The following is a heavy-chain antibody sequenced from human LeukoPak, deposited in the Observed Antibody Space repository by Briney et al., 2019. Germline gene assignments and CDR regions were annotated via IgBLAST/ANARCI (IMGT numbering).Heavy chain of an antibody. CDR3: ATAPPGGRGWHPYGY. Sequence: GASVKVSCKVSGYSLSELSMHWVRQAPGKGLEWMGGFDPEDGETIYAQKFQGRVTMTEDTSTDTAYMELSSLRSEDTAVYYCATAPPGGRGWHPYGYWGQGTLVTVSS. CDR1: GYSLSELS. CDR2: FDPEDGET. D-gene: IGHD6-19*01. V-gene: IGHV1-24*01. J-gene: IGHJ4*02.